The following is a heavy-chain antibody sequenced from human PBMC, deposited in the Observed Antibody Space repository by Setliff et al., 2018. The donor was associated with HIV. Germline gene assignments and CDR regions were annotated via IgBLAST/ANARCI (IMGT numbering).Heavy chain of an antibody. CDR3: ARWPREVAEMGGAFDS. CDR1: GFSFSSYW. V-gene: IGHV3-7*03. J-gene: IGHJ3*02. Sequence: QTGGSLRLSCAASGFSFSSYWMSWVRQAPGKGLEWVANIKQDGSQKFYVDSVKGRFTISRDNAKNTVYLQMNSLRVEDTAVYYCARWPREVAEMGGAFDSWGQGTLVTVSS. D-gene: IGHD3-16*01. CDR2: IKQDGSQK.